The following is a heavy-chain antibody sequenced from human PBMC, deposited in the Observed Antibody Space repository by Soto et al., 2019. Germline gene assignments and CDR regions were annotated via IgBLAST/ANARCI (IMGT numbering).Heavy chain of an antibody. CDR1: GFTFSSYA. D-gene: IGHD6-19*01. V-gene: IGHV3-23*01. J-gene: IGHJ4*02. Sequence: GGSLRLSCAASGFTFSSYAMGWVRQAPGKGLEWVSVISGSGGNTYYADSVKGRFTISRDNSKNTLHLQINSLRADDTAVYYCAKFGSGWSFANWGQGTLVTVSS. CDR3: AKFGSGWSFAN. CDR2: ISGSGGNT.